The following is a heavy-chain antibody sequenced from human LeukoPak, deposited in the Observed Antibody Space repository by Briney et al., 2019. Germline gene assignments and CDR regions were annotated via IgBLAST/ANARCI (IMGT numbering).Heavy chain of an antibody. CDR3: AGIAARVPRFDY. CDR1: GGSISSGDYY. V-gene: IGHV4-30-4*08. J-gene: IGHJ4*02. D-gene: IGHD6-6*01. CDR2: IYYSGST. Sequence: SQTLSLTCTVSGGSISSGDYYWSWIRQPPGKGLEWIGYIYYSGSTHYNPSLKSRVTISVDTSKNQFSLKLSSVTAADTAVYYCAGIAARVPRFDYWGQGTLVTVSS.